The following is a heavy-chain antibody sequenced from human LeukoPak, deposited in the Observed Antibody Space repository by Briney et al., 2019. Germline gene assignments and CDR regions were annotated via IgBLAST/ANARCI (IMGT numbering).Heavy chain of an antibody. CDR2: ISYDGSNK. Sequence: PGGSLRLSCAASGFTFSSYGMHWVRQAPGKGLEWVAVISYDGSNKYYADSVKGRFTISRDNSKNTLYLQMSSLRAEDTAVYYCAKDRISYSSGWPVDYWGQGTLVTVSS. D-gene: IGHD6-19*01. J-gene: IGHJ4*02. CDR3: AKDRISYSSGWPVDY. CDR1: GFTFSSYG. V-gene: IGHV3-30*18.